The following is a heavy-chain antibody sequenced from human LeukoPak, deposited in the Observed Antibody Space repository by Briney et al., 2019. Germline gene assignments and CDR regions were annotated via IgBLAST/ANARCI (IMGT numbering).Heavy chain of an antibody. CDR3: ARGDSSSTANWFDP. CDR2: MNPNSGNT. Sequence: ASVKVSCKASGYTFTSYDMNWVRQATGQGLEWMGWMNPNSGNTGYAQKFQGRVTMTRNTSISTAYMELSSLRSEDTAVYYCARGDSSSTANWFDPWGQGTLVTVSS. CDR1: GYTFTSYD. V-gene: IGHV1-8*01. D-gene: IGHD6-6*01. J-gene: IGHJ5*02.